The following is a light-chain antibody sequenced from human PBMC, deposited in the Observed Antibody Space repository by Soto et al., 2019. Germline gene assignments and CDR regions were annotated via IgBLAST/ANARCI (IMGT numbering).Light chain of an antibody. J-gene: IGLJ1*01. CDR1: SSDFGGYDY. Sequence: QSVLTQPRSVSGSPGQSVTISCTGTSSDFGGYDYVSWYQQHPGKAPKLMIYDVSKRPSGVPDRFSGSMSGNTASLTIFGLQAEDEADYYCCSYAGSYSYVFGTGTKVTVL. CDR2: DVS. CDR3: CSYAGSYSYV. V-gene: IGLV2-11*01.